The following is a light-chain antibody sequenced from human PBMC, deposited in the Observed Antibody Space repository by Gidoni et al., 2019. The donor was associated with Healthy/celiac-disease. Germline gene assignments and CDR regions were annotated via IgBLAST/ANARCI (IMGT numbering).Light chain of an antibody. CDR3: QRNYSTPLT. CDR1: QSISSY. Sequence: DIQMPQSPSSLSPSVGDRVTITCRASQSISSYLNWYQQKPGKAPKLLIYAASSLQSGVPSRFSGSGSGTEFTLTISSLQPESFATYYCQRNYSTPLTFGGGTKVEIK. J-gene: IGKJ4*01. CDR2: AAS. V-gene: IGKV1-39*01.